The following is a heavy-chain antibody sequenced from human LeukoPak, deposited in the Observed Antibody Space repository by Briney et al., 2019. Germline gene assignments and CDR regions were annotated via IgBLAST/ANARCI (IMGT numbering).Heavy chain of an antibody. CDR3: ATARRMVRQPKFRNNWFDP. CDR1: GYTLTELS. Sequence: ASVKVSCKVSGYTLTELSMHWVRQAPGKGLEWMGGFDPEDGETIYAQKFQGRVTMTEDTSTDTAYMELSSLRSEDTAVYYCATARRMVRQPKFRNNWFDPWGQGTLVTVSP. D-gene: IGHD3-10*01. CDR2: FDPEDGET. J-gene: IGHJ5*02. V-gene: IGHV1-24*01.